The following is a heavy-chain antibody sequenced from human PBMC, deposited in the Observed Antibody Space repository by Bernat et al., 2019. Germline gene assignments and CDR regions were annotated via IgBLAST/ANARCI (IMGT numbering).Heavy chain of an antibody. CDR3: ALQKTSGSRGAFDI. D-gene: IGHD3-10*01. CDR2: IGTAGDP. V-gene: IGHV3-13*05. CDR1: GFTFSSYD. Sequence: EVQLVESGGGLVQPGGSLRLSCAASGFTFSSYDMHWVRQATGKGLEWVSAIGTAGDPYYPGSVKGRFTISRENAKNSLYLQMNSLRAGDTAIYYCALQKTSGSRGAFDIWGQGTMVTVSS. J-gene: IGHJ3*02.